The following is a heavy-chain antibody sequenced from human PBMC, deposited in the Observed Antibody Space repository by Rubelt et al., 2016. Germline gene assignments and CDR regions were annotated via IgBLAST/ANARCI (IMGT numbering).Heavy chain of an antibody. D-gene: IGHD2-2*01. CDR1: YG. Sequence: YGMHWVRQAPGKGLEWVAVIWYDGSNKYYADSVKGRFTISRDNAKNTLYLQMNSLRAEDTAVYYCVSSTSSKAGNYYMDVWGKGTTVTVSS. J-gene: IGHJ6*03. V-gene: IGHV3-33*03. CDR3: VSSTSSKAGNYYMDV. CDR2: IWYDGSNK.